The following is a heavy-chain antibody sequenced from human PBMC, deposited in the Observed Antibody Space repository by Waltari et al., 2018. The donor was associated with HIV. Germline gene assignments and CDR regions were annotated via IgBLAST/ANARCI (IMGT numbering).Heavy chain of an antibody. CDR3: TRANGPSDY. CDR2: INSRGSFI. CDR1: GFIYISYS. Sequence: EVQIVQSGGGLVKPGESLRLSCHFSGFIYISYSMNWARQSPGKGLEWVSSINSRGSFIYYSDSVKGRFTVARDNANNSLYLQMNNLRDDDTAVYFCTRANGPSDYWGQGVLVTVSS. D-gene: IGHD2-8*01. V-gene: IGHV3-21*06. J-gene: IGHJ4*02.